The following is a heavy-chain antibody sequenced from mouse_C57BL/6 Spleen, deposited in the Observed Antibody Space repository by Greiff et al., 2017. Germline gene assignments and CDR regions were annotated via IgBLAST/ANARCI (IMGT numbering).Heavy chain of an antibody. Sequence: VQLQQPGAELVKPGASVKVSCKASGYTFTSYWMHWVKQRPGQGLEWIGRIHPSDSDTNYNQKFKGKATLTVDKSSSTAYMQLSRLTSSDSAVYYCAISPYYDGSRFFDYWGQGTTLTVSS. CDR3: AISPYYDGSRFFDY. V-gene: IGHV1-74*01. D-gene: IGHD1-1*01. CDR1: GYTFTSYW. J-gene: IGHJ2*01. CDR2: IHPSDSDT.